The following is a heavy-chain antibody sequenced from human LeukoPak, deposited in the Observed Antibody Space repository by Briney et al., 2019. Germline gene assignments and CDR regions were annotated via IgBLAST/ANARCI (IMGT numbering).Heavy chain of an antibody. J-gene: IGHJ6*02. Sequence: PGRSLRLSCAASGFTFDDYAMHWVRQPPGKGLEWVAGISRDSRVTGYADSVKGRFTISRDSGEKFVYLQMNSLRTEDTALYYCAKVIAHLSYAMDVWGQGTTVTVSS. V-gene: IGHV3-9*01. D-gene: IGHD2-15*01. CDR1: GFTFDDYA. CDR3: AKVIAHLSYAMDV. CDR2: ISRDSRVT.